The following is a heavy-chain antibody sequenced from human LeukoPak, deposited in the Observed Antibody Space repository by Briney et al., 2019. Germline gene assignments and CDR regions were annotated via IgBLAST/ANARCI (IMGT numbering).Heavy chain of an antibody. CDR1: GFPFSSYA. D-gene: IGHD6-13*01. Sequence: GVSLRLSCAASGFPFSSYAMSWVRHAPGKGLEGVSAISGSGGSTYYADSVKGRFTISRDNSKNTLYLQMNSLRAEDTAVYYCAKDRGIAAAGSFDYWGQGTLVTVSS. V-gene: IGHV3-23*01. CDR2: ISGSGGST. CDR3: AKDRGIAAAGSFDY. J-gene: IGHJ4*02.